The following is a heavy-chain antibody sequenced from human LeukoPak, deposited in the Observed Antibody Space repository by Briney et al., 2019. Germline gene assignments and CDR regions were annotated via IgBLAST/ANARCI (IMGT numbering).Heavy chain of an antibody. J-gene: IGHJ5*02. CDR2: ISGSGGST. CDR1: GFTFGTYA. D-gene: IGHD6-19*01. CDR3: AKIPYSSGWVQNWFDP. V-gene: IGHV3-23*01. Sequence: GGSLRLSCAASGFTFGTYAISWVRQAPGKGLEWISAISGSGGSTYYADSVKGRFTISRDNSKNTLYLQMNSLRAEDTAVYYCAKIPYSSGWVQNWFDPWGQGTLVTVSS.